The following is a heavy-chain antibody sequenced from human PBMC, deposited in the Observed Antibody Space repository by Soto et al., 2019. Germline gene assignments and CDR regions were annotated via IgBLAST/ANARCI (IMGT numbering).Heavy chain of an antibody. V-gene: IGHV3-30-3*01. CDR2: ISRDGSSK. CDR3: ALSRNGAVPDLITF. D-gene: IGHD2-8*01. Sequence: GGSLRLSCAASGFTFSRYAMHWVRQAPGEGLEWVAVISRDGSSKYYGDSVKGRFTVSRDNSNNTLYLSMTSLRPDDTAVFYCALSRNGAVPDLITFRAQGTLVIVSS. CDR1: GFTFSRYA. J-gene: IGHJ4*02.